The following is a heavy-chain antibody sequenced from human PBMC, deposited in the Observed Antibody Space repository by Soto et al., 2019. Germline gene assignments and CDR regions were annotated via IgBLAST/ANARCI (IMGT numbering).Heavy chain of an antibody. CDR2: MNANTGET. D-gene: IGHD3-22*01. CDR3: ARGNSSGKYNQLHSFFPL. J-gene: IGHJ1*01. Sequence: QAQLEQSGAEVKKPGASVKVSCKASGYVFTSYDIDWVRQAPGQGLEWLGWMNANTGETGYAQKFQGRVAMTRDRSMSTANMELSSLTSAATAVYSCARGNSSGKYNQLHSFFPLWGQGSLVYVSS. V-gene: IGHV1-8*01. CDR1: GYVFTSYD.